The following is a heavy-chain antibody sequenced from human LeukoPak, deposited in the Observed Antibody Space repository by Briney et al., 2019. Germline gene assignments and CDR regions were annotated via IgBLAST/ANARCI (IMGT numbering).Heavy chain of an antibody. J-gene: IGHJ4*02. CDR3: ARDRYYYGSGSYVDY. Sequence: GGSLRLSCAASGFTFSSYAMHWVRQAPGKGLEWVAVISYDGSNKYYADSVKGRFTVSRDNSKNTLYLQMNSLRAEDTAVYYCARDRYYYGSGSYVDYWGQGNLVTVSS. V-gene: IGHV3-30*04. CDR1: GFTFSSYA. CDR2: ISYDGSNK. D-gene: IGHD3-10*01.